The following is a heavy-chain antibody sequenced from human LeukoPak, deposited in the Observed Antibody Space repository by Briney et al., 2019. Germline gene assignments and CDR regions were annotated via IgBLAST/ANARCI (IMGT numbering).Heavy chain of an antibody. CDR1: GYSISSGYY. J-gene: IGHJ3*02. CDR2: IYHSGST. CDR3: ARDIPAGIAVAGDAFDI. D-gene: IGHD6-19*01. Sequence: SETLSLTCAVSGYSISSGYYRGWIRQPPGKGLEWIGSIYHSGSTYYNPSLKSRVTISVDTSKNQFSLKLSSVTAADTAVYYCARDIPAGIAVAGDAFDIWGQGTMVTVSS. V-gene: IGHV4-38-2*02.